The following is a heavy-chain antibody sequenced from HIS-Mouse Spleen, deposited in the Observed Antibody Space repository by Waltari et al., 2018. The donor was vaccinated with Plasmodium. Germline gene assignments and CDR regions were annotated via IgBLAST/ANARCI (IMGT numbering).Heavy chain of an antibody. D-gene: IGHD3-16*01. CDR1: GYTFTGYY. J-gene: IGHJ3*02. V-gene: IGHV1-2*02. CDR3: ARWGVDAFDI. Sequence: QVQLVQSGAEVKKPGASVKVSCKASGYTFTGYYMHWVRQAPGQGLEGMGCLKPNRGGTNYAQKFQGRVTMTRDTSISTAYMELSRLRSDDTAVYYCARWGVDAFDIWGQGTMVTVSS. CDR2: LKPNRGGT.